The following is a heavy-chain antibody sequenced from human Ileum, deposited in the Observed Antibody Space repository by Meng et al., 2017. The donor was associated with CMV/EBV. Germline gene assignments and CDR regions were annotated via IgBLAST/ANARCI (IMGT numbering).Heavy chain of an antibody. CDR2: IHHSGTP. CDR3: TRNGYYSLDY. V-gene: IGHV4-4*02. J-gene: IGHJ4*02. CDR1: GDSFSSNKW. D-gene: IGHD3-22*01. Sequence: SLPCAVSGDSFSSNKWWSWVRQPPGKGVEWIGEIHHSGTPTYNPSLKSRVTISLDESKIEFSLKLSSVTAADTAVYYCTRNGYYSLDYWSPGTLVTVSS.